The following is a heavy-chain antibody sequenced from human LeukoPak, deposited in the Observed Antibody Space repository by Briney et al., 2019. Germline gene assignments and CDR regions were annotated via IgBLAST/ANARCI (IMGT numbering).Heavy chain of an antibody. CDR2: INHSGST. Sequence: ETLSLTCAVYGGSFSGYYWSWIRQPPGKGLEWIGEINHSGSTNYNPSLKSRVTISVDTSKNQFSLKLSFVTAADTAVYYCARKSSIAARNYFDYWGQGTLVTVSS. CDR3: ARKSSIAARNYFDY. D-gene: IGHD6-6*01. J-gene: IGHJ4*02. V-gene: IGHV4-34*01. CDR1: GGSFSGYY.